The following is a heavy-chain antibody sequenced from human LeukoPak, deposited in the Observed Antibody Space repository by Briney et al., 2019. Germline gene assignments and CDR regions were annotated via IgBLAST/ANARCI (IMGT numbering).Heavy chain of an antibody. CDR1: GFTFSSYA. J-gene: IGHJ4*02. V-gene: IGHV3-23*01. D-gene: IGHD5-12*01. CDR3: ARPNFGATITVKFDY. Sequence: GGSLRLSCVASGFTFSSYAMSWVRQAPGKGLEWVSAISGSGGSTYYADSVKGRFTISRDNSKNTLYLQMNSLRAEDTAVYYCARPNFGATITVKFDYWGQGTLVTVSS. CDR2: ISGSGGST.